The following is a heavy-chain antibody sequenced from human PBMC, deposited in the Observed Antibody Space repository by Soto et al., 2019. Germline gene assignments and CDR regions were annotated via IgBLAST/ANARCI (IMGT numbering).Heavy chain of an antibody. V-gene: IGHV3-30-3*01. D-gene: IGHD3-16*01. Sequence: SLRLSCSASLFTFSSYAMHWVLKAPGKGLEWVAVISYDGSNKYYADSVKGRFTISRDNSKNTLYLQMNSLRAEDTAVYYCARAYEGDYFDYWGQGTLVTVSS. J-gene: IGHJ4*02. CDR2: ISYDGSNK. CDR3: ARAYEGDYFDY. CDR1: LFTFSSYA.